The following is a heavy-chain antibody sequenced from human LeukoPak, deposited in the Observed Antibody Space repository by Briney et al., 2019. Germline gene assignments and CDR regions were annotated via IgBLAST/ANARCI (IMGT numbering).Heavy chain of an antibody. CDR1: GFTFSSYA. V-gene: IGHV3-23*01. CDR3: ARGRYSGSYYWFDP. J-gene: IGHJ5*02. D-gene: IGHD1-26*01. Sequence: GGSLRLPCAASGFTFSSYAMSWVRQAPGKGLEWVSAISGSGGSTYYADSVKGRFTISRDNSKNTLYLQMNSLRAEDTAVYYCARGRYSGSYYWFDPWGQGTLVTVSS. CDR2: ISGSGGST.